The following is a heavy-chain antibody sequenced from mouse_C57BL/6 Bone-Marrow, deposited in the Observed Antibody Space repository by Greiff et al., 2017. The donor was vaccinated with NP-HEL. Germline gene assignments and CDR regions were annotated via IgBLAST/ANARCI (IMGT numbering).Heavy chain of an antibody. J-gene: IGHJ1*03. CDR1: GYTFTSYW. Sequence: QVQLQQPGAELVKPGASVKMSCKASGYTFTSYWITWVKQRPGQGLEWIGDIYPGSGSTNYNEKFKDKATLTADKSSSTAYMQLSSLTSEDSAVYYCARPPYYYGGYFDVWGTGTTVTVSS. CDR3: ARPPYYYGGYFDV. V-gene: IGHV1-55*01. CDR2: IYPGSGST. D-gene: IGHD1-1*01.